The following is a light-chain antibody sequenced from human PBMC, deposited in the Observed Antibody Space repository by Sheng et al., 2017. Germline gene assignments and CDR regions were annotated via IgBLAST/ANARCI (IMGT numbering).Light chain of an antibody. V-gene: IGKV1-5*03. CDR1: QTLSTW. CDR2: QAS. CDR3: QQYNSYPWT. Sequence: DIQMTQSPSTLSASVGDRVTITCRASQTLSTWLAWYQQKPGKDPNLLIYQASNLESGVPSRFSGSGSGTEFTLTISSLQPDDFATYFCQQYNSYPWTFGQGTKVEIK. J-gene: IGKJ1*01.